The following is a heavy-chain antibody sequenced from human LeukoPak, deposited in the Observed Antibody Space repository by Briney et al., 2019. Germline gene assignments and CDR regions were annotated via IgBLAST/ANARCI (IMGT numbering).Heavy chain of an antibody. D-gene: IGHD3-22*01. V-gene: IGHV1-46*01. CDR2: INPSGGST. CDR1: GYTFTGYY. Sequence: ASVKVSCKASGYTFTGYYMHWVLQAPGQGLEWMGIINPSGGSTSYAQKFQGRVTMTRDTSTSTVYMELSSLRSDDTAVYYCARDLLTKEYYFDSSGNPYWGQGTLVTVSS. CDR3: ARDLLTKEYYFDSSGNPY. J-gene: IGHJ4*02.